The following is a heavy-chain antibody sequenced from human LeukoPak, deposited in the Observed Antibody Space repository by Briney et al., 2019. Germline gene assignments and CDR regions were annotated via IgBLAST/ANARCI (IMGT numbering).Heavy chain of an antibody. Sequence: PGGSLRLSCAASGFTFSSYAMHWVRQAPGEGLEWVAVISYDGSNKYYADSVKGRFTISRDNSKNTLYLQMNSLRAEDTAVYYCAKGNTRAPLDCWGQGTLVTVSS. CDR1: GFTFSSYA. CDR3: AKGNTRAPLDC. V-gene: IGHV3-30-3*01. D-gene: IGHD1/OR15-1a*01. J-gene: IGHJ4*02. CDR2: ISYDGSNK.